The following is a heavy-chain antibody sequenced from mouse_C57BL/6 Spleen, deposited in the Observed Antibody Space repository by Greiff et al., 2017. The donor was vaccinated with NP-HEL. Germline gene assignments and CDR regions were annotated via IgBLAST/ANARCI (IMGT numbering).Heavy chain of an antibody. CDR2: IDPSDSYT. J-gene: IGHJ2*01. Sequence: QVQLQQPGAELVMPGASVKLSCKASGYTFTSYWMHWVKQRPGQGLEWIGEIDPSDSYTNYNQKFKGKSTLTVDKSSSTAYMQLSSLTSEDSAVYYCARRDYGSSHHFDDWGQGTTLTVSS. V-gene: IGHV1-69*01. CDR1: GYTFTSYW. D-gene: IGHD1-1*01. CDR3: ARRDYGSSHHFDD.